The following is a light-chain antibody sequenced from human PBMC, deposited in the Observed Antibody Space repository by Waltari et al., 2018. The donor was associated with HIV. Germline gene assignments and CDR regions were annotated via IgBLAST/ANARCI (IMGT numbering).Light chain of an antibody. CDR2: SNN. Sequence: QSVLTQPPSASGTPGQRVTISCSGSSSNIGSNNVNWYQQLPGPAPKLLIYSNNQRPSGVPARFSGSKSGTSASLAISGLQSEDEADYYCAAWDDSLDGYLFGTGTKVTVL. CDR1: SSNIGSNN. CDR3: AAWDDSLDGYL. V-gene: IGLV1-44*01. J-gene: IGLJ1*01.